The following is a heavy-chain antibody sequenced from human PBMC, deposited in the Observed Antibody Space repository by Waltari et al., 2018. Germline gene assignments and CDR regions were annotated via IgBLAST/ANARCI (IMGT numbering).Heavy chain of an antibody. D-gene: IGHD3-22*01. V-gene: IGHV4-39*01. J-gene: IGHJ4*03. CDR1: GGSISSSSYY. CDR2: IYYSGST. Sequence: QLQLQESGPGLVKPSETLSLTCTVSGGSISSSSYYWGWTRQPPGKGLEWVGSIYYSGSTYYNPSLNSRVTISVDTSKNQFSLKLSSLTAADTAVYFCARHVLGPYYNTILPPNYWGQGTLVTVSS. CDR3: ARHVLGPYYNTILPPNY.